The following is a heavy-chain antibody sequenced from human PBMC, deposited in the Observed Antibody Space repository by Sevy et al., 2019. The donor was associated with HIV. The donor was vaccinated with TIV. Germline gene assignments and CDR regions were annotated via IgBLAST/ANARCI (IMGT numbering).Heavy chain of an antibody. Sequence: GGSLRLSCGGSGFTFSSYWMSWVRQAPGKGLEWVANIKKDGREGYYVDSVKGRFTISRDNAKKSLYLQMNSLRTEDTAEYYCARDCSSSTCLWGLDVWGQGTTVTVSS. V-gene: IGHV3-7*03. CDR3: ARDCSSSTCLWGLDV. CDR1: GFTFSSYW. D-gene: IGHD2-2*01. CDR2: IKKDGREG. J-gene: IGHJ6*02.